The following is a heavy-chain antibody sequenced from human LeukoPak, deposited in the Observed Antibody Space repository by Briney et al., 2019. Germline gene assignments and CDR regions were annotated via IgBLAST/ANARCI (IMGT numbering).Heavy chain of an antibody. V-gene: IGHV4-59*01. CDR1: GGSISSYY. D-gene: IGHD6-19*01. Sequence: SETLSLTCTVSGGSISSYYWSWIRQPPGKGPEWIGYIYYSGSTNYNPSLKSRVTISVDTSKNQFSLKLSSVTAADTAVYYCARDRGSGWYFNGMDVWGQGTTVTVSS. CDR3: ARDRGSGWYFNGMDV. J-gene: IGHJ6*02. CDR2: IYYSGST.